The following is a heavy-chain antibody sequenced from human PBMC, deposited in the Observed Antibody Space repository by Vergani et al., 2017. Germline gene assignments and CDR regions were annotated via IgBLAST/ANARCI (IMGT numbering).Heavy chain of an antibody. D-gene: IGHD2-2*01. V-gene: IGHV1-69*02. CDR2: IIPILGIA. CDR3: AXASIVVVPADYYYYGMDV. Sequence: QVQLVQSGAEVKKPGSSVKVSCKASGGTFSSYTISWVRQAPGQGLEWMGRIIPILGIANYAQKFQGRVTITADKSTSTAYMELSSLRSEDTAVYYCAXASIVVVPADYYYYGMDVWGQGTTVTVSS. J-gene: IGHJ6*02. CDR1: GGTFSSYT.